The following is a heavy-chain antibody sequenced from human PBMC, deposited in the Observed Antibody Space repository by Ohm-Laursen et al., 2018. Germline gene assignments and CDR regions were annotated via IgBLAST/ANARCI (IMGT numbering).Heavy chain of an antibody. V-gene: IGHV4-4*07. J-gene: IGHJ5*02. CDR1: GGSISSYY. CDR2: IYTSGST. D-gene: IGHD3-10*01. CDR3: ARDSITMARGVIIISWFDP. Sequence: TLSLTCAVSGGSISSYYWSWIRQPAGKGLEWIGRIYTSGSTNYNPSLKSRVTMSVDTSKNQFSLKLSSVTAADTAVYYCARDSITMARGVIIISWFDPWGQGTLVTVSS.